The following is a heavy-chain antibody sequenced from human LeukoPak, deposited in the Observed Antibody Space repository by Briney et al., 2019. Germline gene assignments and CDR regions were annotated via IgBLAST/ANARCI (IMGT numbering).Heavy chain of an antibody. CDR2: IYYSGST. V-gene: IGHV4-30-4*01. J-gene: IGHJ3*02. CDR1: GGSISSGDYY. D-gene: IGHD1-1*01. CDR3: ARVTTVLAFDI. Sequence: SETLSLTCTVSGGSISSGDYYWSWIRQPPGKGLEWIGYIYYSGSTYYNPSLKSRVTISVDTSKNQFSLKLSSVTAADTAVYYCARVTTVLAFDIWGQGTMVTVSS.